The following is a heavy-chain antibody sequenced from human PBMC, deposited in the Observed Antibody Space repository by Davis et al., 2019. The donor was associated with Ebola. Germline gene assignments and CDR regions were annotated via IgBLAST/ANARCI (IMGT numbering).Heavy chain of an antibody. D-gene: IGHD3-10*01. Sequence: PGGSLRLSCAASGFTFSSYAMSWVRQAPGKGLEWVSAISGSGGSTYYADSVKGRFTISRDNSKNTLFLQMSSLRAEDTAVYYCAKDWGYMVRGVMIDYWGQGSLVTVSS. CDR3: AKDWGYMVRGVMIDY. CDR2: ISGSGGST. J-gene: IGHJ4*02. V-gene: IGHV3-23*01. CDR1: GFTFSSYA.